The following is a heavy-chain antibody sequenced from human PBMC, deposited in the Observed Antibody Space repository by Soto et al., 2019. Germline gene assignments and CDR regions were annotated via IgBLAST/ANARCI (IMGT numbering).Heavy chain of an antibody. Sequence: LRLSCAASGFTFDDYAMHWVRQAPGKGLEWVSGISWNSGNIGYGASVKGRFTVSRDNAKNSLYLQMNSLRGEDTALYYCAKDISAAACTPPAIAVAVWGQGTLVTVSS. V-gene: IGHV3-9*01. D-gene: IGHD6-19*01. CDR2: ISWNSGNI. J-gene: IGHJ4*02. CDR3: AKDISAAACTPPAIAVAV. CDR1: GFTFDDYA.